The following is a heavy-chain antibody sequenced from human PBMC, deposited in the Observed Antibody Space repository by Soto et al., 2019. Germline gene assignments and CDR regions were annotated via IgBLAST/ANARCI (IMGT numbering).Heavy chain of an antibody. CDR1: GFTFSSYA. D-gene: IGHD3-16*02. CDR2: ISGSGGST. J-gene: IGHJ6*03. Sequence: EVQLLESGGGLVQPGGSLRLSCAASGFTFSSYAMSWVRQAPGKGLEWVSAISGSGGSTYYADSVKGRFTISRDNSKNEMYLQMNSLRAEDTAVSYCGKDGDYDYIWGSYPYYYYYYMDDWGKGTTVTVSS. CDR3: GKDGDYDYIWGSYPYYYYYYMDD. V-gene: IGHV3-23*01.